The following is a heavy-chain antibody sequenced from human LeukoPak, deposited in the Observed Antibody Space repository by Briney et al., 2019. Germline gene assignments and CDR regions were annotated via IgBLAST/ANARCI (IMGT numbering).Heavy chain of an antibody. J-gene: IGHJ6*02. CDR3: ARIFTSSWYGPHYYGMDV. V-gene: IGHV4-59*08. Sequence: PSETLSLTCTVSGGSISSDYWSWIRLAPGKGLEWVGFIYHSGTTNDNPSLKSRLTMSIETSKNQFSLKLRSVTAADTAVYYCARIFTSSWYGPHYYGMDVWGQGTTVTVSS. CDR2: IYHSGTT. D-gene: IGHD6-13*01. CDR1: GGSISSDY.